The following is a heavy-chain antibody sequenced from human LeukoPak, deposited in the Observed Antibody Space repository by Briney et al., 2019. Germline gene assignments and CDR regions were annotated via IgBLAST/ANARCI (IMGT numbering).Heavy chain of an antibody. CDR1: GGSISSSSYY. V-gene: IGHV4-39*07. CDR2: IYYTGDT. D-gene: IGHD3-16*02. CDR3: ARGRWGSYHDAFDI. J-gene: IGHJ3*02. Sequence: SETLSLTCTVSGGSISSSSYYWGWIRQPPGMGLEWIGSIYYTGDTHYNPSLESRVTISVDTSKNQFSLKLSSVTAADTAVYYCARGRWGSYHDAFDIWGQGTMVTVSS.